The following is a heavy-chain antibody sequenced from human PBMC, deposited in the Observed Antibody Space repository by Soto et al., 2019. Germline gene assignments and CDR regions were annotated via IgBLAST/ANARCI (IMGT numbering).Heavy chain of an antibody. CDR3: AKGTYYYGSAPYYFDY. V-gene: IGHV3-23*01. CDR1: GFPFSSYA. Sequence: GGSLRLSCAASGFPFSSYAMSWVRQTPEKGLEWVAGISGGGNDRYYADFVQGRFTFSRDNSRNILYLQMNSLRAEDTAVYYCAKGTYYYGSAPYYFDYWGQGTLVTVSS. J-gene: IGHJ4*02. CDR2: ISGGGNDR. D-gene: IGHD3-10*01.